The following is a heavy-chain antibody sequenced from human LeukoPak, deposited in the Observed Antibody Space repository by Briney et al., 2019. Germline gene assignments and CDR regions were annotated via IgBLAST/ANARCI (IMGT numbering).Heavy chain of an antibody. CDR2: ISWNSGSI. D-gene: IGHD6-13*01. CDR1: GFTFDDYA. V-gene: IGHV3-9*01. CDR3: AKGKVYSSSWYGDY. J-gene: IGHJ4*02. Sequence: PGGSLRLSCAASGFTFDDYAMHWVRQAPGKGLEWVSGISWNSGSIGYADSVKGRFTISRDNAKNSLYLQMNSLRAEDTALYYCAKGKVYSSSWYGDYWGQGTLVTVSS.